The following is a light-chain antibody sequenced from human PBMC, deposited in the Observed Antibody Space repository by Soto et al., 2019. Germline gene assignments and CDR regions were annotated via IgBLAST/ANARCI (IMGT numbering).Light chain of an antibody. CDR3: SSYAGSNTLI. J-gene: IGLJ2*01. CDR1: SSDVGAYNY. V-gene: IGLV2-8*01. CDR2: GVT. Sequence: QSVLTQSPSASGSPGQSVTISCTGTSSDVGAYNYVSWYQQHPGKVPRLMIYGVTERPSGVPDRFSASKSGNTASLTVSGLQAEDEADYYCSSYAGSNTLIFGGGTKLTVL.